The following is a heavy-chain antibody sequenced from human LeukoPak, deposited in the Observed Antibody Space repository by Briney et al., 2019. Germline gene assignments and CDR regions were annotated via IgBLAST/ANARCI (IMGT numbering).Heavy chain of an antibody. V-gene: IGHV3-15*01. D-gene: IGHD3-3*01. CDR3: TTVGVTTDSNQNFDY. CDR2: IKSKTDGGTT. J-gene: IGHJ4*02. Sequence: GGSLRLSCAASGFTFSNAWMSWVRQAPGKGLEWVGRIKSKTDGGTTDYVAPVKGRFIISRDDSKTTLYLQMNSLKTEDTAVYYCTTVGVTTDSNQNFDYWGQGTLVTVSS. CDR1: GFTFSNAW.